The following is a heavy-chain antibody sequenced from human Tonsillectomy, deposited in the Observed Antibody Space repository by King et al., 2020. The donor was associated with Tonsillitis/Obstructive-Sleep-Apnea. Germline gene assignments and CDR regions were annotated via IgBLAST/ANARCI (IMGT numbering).Heavy chain of an antibody. V-gene: IGHV1-18*01. CDR1: GYSFTKYG. D-gene: IGHD3-10*01. CDR3: AHYYGSGSYYISFDI. Sequence: LQLVQSGGEVKKPGASVKVSCKASGYSFTKYGLTWVRQAPGQGLEWMGWMSAFSGNAEYSQKFQDRVSMTLDTSTNRAYMELRSLRLDDTAVYYCAHYYGSGSYYISFDIWGQGTLVSVSS. J-gene: IGHJ3*02. CDR2: MSAFSGNA.